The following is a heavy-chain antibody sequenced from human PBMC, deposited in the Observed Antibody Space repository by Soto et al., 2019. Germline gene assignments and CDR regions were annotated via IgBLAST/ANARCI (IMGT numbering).Heavy chain of an antibody. V-gene: IGHV4-59*01. CDR1: GGSISSYY. CDR3: ARDRESSSWYGRGFYYYMDV. J-gene: IGHJ6*03. CDR2: IYYSGST. Sequence: SETLSLTCTVSGGSISSYYWSWIRQPPGKGLEWIGYIYYSGSTNYNPSIKSRVTISVDTSKNQFSLKLSSVTAADTAVYYCARDRESSSWYGRGFYYYMDVWGKGTTVTV. D-gene: IGHD6-13*01.